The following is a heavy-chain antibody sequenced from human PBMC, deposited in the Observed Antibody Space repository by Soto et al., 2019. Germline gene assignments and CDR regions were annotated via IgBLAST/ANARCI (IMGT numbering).Heavy chain of an antibody. Sequence: SETLCLTCAVYGGSFSGYYWSWIRQAPGKGLEWIGEINHSGSTNDNPALKRRGTITVGTSKNQFYLKLSCVTAADTAVYSCARAHRRKGTPRTGDNWFDRWGQGTLVTVSS. CDR3: ARAHRRKGTPRTGDNWFDR. D-gene: IGHD7-27*01. CDR1: GGSFSGYY. V-gene: IGHV4-34*01. CDR2: INHSGST. J-gene: IGHJ5*02.